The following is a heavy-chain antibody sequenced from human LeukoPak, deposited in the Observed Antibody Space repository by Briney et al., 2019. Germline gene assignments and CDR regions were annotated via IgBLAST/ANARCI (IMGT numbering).Heavy chain of an antibody. CDR1: GFTFSTYA. CDR2: ISADGNI. D-gene: IGHD3-22*01. J-gene: IGHJ4*02. Sequence: PGGSLRLSCAASGFTFSTYAMSWVRQAPGKGLEWVSAISADGNIYYADSVKGRFTISRDNSKNTLHLQMNSLRAEDTAVYYCARDSNAVDGYGDYWGQGTLVTVSS. V-gene: IGHV3-23*01. CDR3: ARDSNAVDGYGDY.